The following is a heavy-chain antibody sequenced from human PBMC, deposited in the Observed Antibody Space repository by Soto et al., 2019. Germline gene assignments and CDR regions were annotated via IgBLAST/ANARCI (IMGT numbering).Heavy chain of an antibody. CDR1: GGSFSGYY. CDR3: ARTGRGNSSGPYGI. D-gene: IGHD3-22*01. J-gene: IGHJ4*02. V-gene: IGHV4-34*01. CDR2: INHSGST. Sequence: SETLSLTCAVYGGSFSGYYWSWIRQPPGKGLEWIGEINHSGSTNYNPSLKSRVTISVDTSKNQFSLKLSSVTAADTAVYYCARTGRGNSSGPYGIWGQGTLVTVSS.